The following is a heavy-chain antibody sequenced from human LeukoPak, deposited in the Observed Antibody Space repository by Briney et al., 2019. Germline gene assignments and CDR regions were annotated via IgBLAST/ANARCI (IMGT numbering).Heavy chain of an antibody. D-gene: IGHD2-21*02. V-gene: IGHV3-7*01. Sequence: GGSLRLSCAASGFTFSSYWMSWVRQAPGKGLEWVANIKQDGSEKYYVDSVKGRFTISRDNAKNSVFLQMNSLRVEDTGIYYCVGATDYVRYWGQGTLVTVSS. CDR2: IKQDGSEK. CDR3: VGATDYVRY. CDR1: GFTFSSYW. J-gene: IGHJ4*02.